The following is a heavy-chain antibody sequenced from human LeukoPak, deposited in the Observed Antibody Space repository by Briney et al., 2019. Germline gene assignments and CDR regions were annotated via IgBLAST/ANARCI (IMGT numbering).Heavy chain of an antibody. J-gene: IGHJ4*02. Sequence: SETLSLTCAVYGGSFSGYYWSWIRQPPGKGLEWIGEINHSGSTNYNPSLKSRVTVSVDTSKNQFSLKLSSVTAADTAVYYCARGLLWFGEFDYWGQGTLVTVSS. D-gene: IGHD3-10*01. CDR2: INHSGST. CDR1: GGSFSGYY. CDR3: ARGLLWFGEFDY. V-gene: IGHV4-34*01.